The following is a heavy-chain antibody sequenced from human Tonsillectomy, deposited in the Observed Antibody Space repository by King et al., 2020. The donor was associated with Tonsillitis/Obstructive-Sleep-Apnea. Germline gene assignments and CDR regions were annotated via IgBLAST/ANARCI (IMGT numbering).Heavy chain of an antibody. CDR3: AKDRFGVVADAFDI. J-gene: IGHJ3*02. CDR1: GFTFSSYA. D-gene: IGHD3-3*01. Sequence: VQLVESGGGLVQPGGSLRLSCAASGFTFSSYAMSWVRQAPGKGLEWVAAISGSGGSTYYADSVKGRFTLSGANSKNTLFLLMSSLRAEDTAVYYCAKDRFGVVADAFDIWGQGTMVTVSS. CDR2: ISGSGGST. V-gene: IGHV3-23*04.